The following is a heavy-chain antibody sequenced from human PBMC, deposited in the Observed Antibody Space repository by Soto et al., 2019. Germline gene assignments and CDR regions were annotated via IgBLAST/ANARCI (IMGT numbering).Heavy chain of an antibody. V-gene: IGHV4-4*02. J-gene: IGHJ4*02. Sequence: QVQLQESGPGLVKPSGTLSLTCAVSGGSISISNWWSWVRQPPGKGLEWIGEIYHSGSTNYNPSLKSRVTISVDKSKNQFSLKLSSVTAADTAVYYCATLSNYEVEWSFDYWGQGTLVTVSS. CDR2: IYHSGST. CDR3: ATLSNYEVEWSFDY. CDR1: GGSISISNW. D-gene: IGHD4-4*01.